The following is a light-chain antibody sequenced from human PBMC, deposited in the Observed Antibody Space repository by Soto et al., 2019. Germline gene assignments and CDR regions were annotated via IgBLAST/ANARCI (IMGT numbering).Light chain of an antibody. CDR1: QSISSW. CDR3: QQSYSTLPLT. Sequence: DIQMTQSPSTLSASVGDRVTITCRASQSISSWLAWYQQKPGKAPKLLIYDASSLESGVPSRFSGSGSGTEFTLTISSLQPEDFATYYCQQSYSTLPLTFGGGTKVDI. CDR2: DAS. J-gene: IGKJ4*01. V-gene: IGKV1-5*01.